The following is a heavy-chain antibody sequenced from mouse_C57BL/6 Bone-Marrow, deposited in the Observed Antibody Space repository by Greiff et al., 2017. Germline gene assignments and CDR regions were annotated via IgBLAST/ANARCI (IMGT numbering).Heavy chain of an antibody. CDR3: ARSPTTMGKGVDY. J-gene: IGHJ2*01. CDR1: GFNIKNTY. D-gene: IGHD2-14*01. Sequence: VQLQQSVAELVRPGASVKLSCTASGFNIKNTYMHWVKQRPEQGLEWIGRIDPANGNTKYAPKFQGKATITADTASNTAYLQLSSLTSEDTAIYYCARSPTTMGKGVDYWGQGTTLTVSS. V-gene: IGHV14-3*01. CDR2: IDPANGNT.